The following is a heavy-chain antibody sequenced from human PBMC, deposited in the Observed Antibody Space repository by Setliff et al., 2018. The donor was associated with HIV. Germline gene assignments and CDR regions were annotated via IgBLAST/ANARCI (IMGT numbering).Heavy chain of an antibody. CDR2: INPNSGGT. V-gene: IGHV1-2*02. Sequence: ASVKVSCKAPGNSFNGDFLNWVRQAPGQGLEWMGWINPNSGGTNYAQNFQGRVTVTRDTSINTVYLEVNGLKSDDTAVYYCAREHRHFDYWGQGTLVTVSS. D-gene: IGHD2-21*01. J-gene: IGHJ4*02. CDR1: GNSFNGDF. CDR3: AREHRHFDY.